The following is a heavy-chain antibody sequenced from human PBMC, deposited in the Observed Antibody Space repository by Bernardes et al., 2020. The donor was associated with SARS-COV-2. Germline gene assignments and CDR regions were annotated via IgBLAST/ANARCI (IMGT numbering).Heavy chain of an antibody. CDR1: GFTVSSNY. V-gene: IGHV3-66*01. Sequence: GGSLRLSCAASGFTVSSNYMSWVRQAPGKGLEWVSVIYSGGSTYYADSVKGRFTISRDNSKNTLYLQMNSLRAEDTAVYYCARDQQVDYGDYGGMDVWGQGTTVTVSS. D-gene: IGHD4-17*01. CDR3: ARDQQVDYGDYGGMDV. CDR2: IYSGGST. J-gene: IGHJ6*02.